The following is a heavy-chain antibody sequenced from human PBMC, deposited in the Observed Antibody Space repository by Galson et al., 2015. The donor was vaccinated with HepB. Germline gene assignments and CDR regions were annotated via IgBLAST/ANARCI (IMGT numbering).Heavy chain of an antibody. CDR2: IIPIFGTA. D-gene: IGHD1-7*01. CDR3: ARGLWNYVLPTLNENWFDP. J-gene: IGHJ5*02. V-gene: IGHV1-69*13. CDR1: GGTFSSYT. Sequence: SVKVSCKASGGTFSSYTISWVRQAPGQGLEWMGGIIPIFGTANYAQKFQGRVTITADESTSTAYMELSSLRSEDTAVYYCARGLWNYVLPTLNENWFDPWGQGTLVTVSS.